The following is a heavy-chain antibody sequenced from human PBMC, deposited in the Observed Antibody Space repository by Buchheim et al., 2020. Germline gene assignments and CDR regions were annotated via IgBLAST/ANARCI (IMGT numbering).Heavy chain of an antibody. CDR3: ARAPMVRGGYYFDY. Sequence: QLQLQESGSGLVKPSQTLSLTCAVSGGSISSDDYSWNWIRQPPGRGLEWIGYIYHSGSTYYNPSLESRVTISADRSKNQLSLKLSSVTAPDTAVYYCARAPMVRGGYYFDYWGQGTL. D-gene: IGHD3-10*01. CDR1: GGSISSDDYS. V-gene: IGHV4-30-2*01. J-gene: IGHJ4*02. CDR2: IYHSGST.